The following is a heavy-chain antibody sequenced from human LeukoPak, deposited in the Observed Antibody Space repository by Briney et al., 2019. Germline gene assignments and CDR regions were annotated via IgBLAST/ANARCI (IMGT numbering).Heavy chain of an antibody. Sequence: SETLSLACTVSGGSIRSYYWSWIRQPPGKGLEWIGYIYYSGSTNYNPSHKSRVTISVDTSKNQFSLKLNSVTAADTAVYYCARDIGTGFTDYWGQGTLVTVSS. CDR3: ARDIGTGFTDY. V-gene: IGHV4-59*01. CDR1: GGSIRSYY. J-gene: IGHJ4*02. D-gene: IGHD1-26*01. CDR2: IYYSGST.